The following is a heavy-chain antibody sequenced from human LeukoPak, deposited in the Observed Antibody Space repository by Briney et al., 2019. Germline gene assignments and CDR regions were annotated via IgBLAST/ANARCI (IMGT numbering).Heavy chain of an antibody. Sequence: ASVKVSCKASGYTFTSYDINWVRQATGKGLEWMEWMNPNSGNTGYAQKFQGRVTITRNTSISTAYMELSSLRSEDTAVYYCARTNYYDFWSGYPAGYYYYMDVWGKGTTVTVSS. CDR1: GYTFTSYD. D-gene: IGHD3-3*01. CDR2: MNPNSGNT. J-gene: IGHJ6*03. V-gene: IGHV1-8*03. CDR3: ARTNYYDFWSGYPAGYYYYMDV.